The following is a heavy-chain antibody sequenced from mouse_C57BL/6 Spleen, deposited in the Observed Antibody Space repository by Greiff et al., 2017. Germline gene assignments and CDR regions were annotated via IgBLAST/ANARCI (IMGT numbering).Heavy chain of an antibody. V-gene: IGHV1-39*01. CDR1: GYSFTDYN. CDR2: INPNYGPT. CDR3: ARDYYGYYFDY. Sequence: LVKPGASVKISCKASGYSFTDYNMNWVKQSYGKSLEWIGVINPNYGPTSYNQKFKGKATLTVDTSSSTAYMELHSLTSEDSAVYFCARDYYGYYFDYWGQGTTHTVSS. D-gene: IGHD1-1*01. J-gene: IGHJ2*01.